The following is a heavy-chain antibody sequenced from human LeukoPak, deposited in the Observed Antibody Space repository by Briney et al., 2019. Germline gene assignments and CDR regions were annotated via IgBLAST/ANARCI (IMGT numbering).Heavy chain of an antibody. Sequence: PGGSLRLSCAASGFTFSSYAMHWVRQAPGKGLEWVAVISYDGSNKYYADSVKGRFTISRDNSKNTLYLQMNSLRAEDTAVYYCASRAEEYYYDSSGYSDPWGQGTLVTVSS. V-gene: IGHV3-30*04. J-gene: IGHJ5*02. CDR3: ASRAEEYYYDSSGYSDP. CDR2: ISYDGSNK. CDR1: GFTFSSYA. D-gene: IGHD3-22*01.